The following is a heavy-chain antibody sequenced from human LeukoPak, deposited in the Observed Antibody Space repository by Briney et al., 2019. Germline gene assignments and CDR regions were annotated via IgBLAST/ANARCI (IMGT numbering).Heavy chain of an antibody. J-gene: IGHJ4*02. CDR2: INPKTGGT. V-gene: IGHV1-2*02. D-gene: IGHD3-22*01. CDR3: ARDWDYYDSSGGYDY. Sequence: ASVKVSCKASGYTFTDYYMHWVRQAPGQGLEWMGWINPKTGGTNYAQKFQGRVTMTTDTSTSTAYMELRGLRSDDTAVYYCARDWDYYDSSGGYDYWGQGTLVTVSS. CDR1: GYTFTDYY.